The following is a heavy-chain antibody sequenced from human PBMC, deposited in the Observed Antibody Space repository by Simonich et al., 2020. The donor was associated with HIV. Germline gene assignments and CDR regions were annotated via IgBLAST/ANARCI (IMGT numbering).Heavy chain of an antibody. Sequence: EVQVVESGGGSVKPGGSLRLSCAASGFTFSGAWMSWVRQEPGKGLDWVGRIKSKVDGWTIDYAAPVKGRFIISRDDSKNTLYLQMNSLQTEDTGIYYCATDVPGIYFPFDYWGQGTLVTVSS. D-gene: IGHD1-26*01. J-gene: IGHJ4*02. CDR2: IKSKVDGWTI. V-gene: IGHV3-15*01. CDR1: GFTFSGAW. CDR3: ATDVPGIYFPFDY.